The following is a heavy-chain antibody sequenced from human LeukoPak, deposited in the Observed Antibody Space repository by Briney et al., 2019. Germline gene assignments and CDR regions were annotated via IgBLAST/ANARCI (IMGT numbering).Heavy chain of an antibody. CDR2: IWSDGNNK. V-gene: IGHV3-33*01. J-gene: IGHJ6*02. D-gene: IGHD3-16*01. Sequence: GGSLRLSCAASGFTFSSFGMHWVRQAPGKGLEWVAVIWSDGNNKYYADSVKGRFTISRDNSKNTLYLQMNSLRAEDTAVYYCARDMTYYYGMDVWGQGTTVTVSS. CDR3: ARDMTYYYGMDV. CDR1: GFTFSSFG.